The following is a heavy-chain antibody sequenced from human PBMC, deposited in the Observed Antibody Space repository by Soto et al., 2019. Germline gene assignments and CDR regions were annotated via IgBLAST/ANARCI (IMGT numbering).Heavy chain of an antibody. CDR2: INHSGST. V-gene: IGHV4-34*01. D-gene: IGHD2-2*01. Sequence: ASETLSLTCAVYGGSFSGYYWSWIRQPPGKGLEWIGEINHSGSTNYNPSLNSRVTIPVDTSKNQFSLKLSSVTAADTDVYYCARGGDIVVVPADNYYYGMDVWGQGTTVTVSS. J-gene: IGHJ6*02. CDR1: GGSFSGYY. CDR3: ARGGDIVVVPADNYYYGMDV.